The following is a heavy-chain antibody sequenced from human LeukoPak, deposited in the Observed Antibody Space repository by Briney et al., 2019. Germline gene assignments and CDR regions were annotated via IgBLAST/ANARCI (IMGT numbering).Heavy chain of an antibody. CDR3: ARDLGGHDFWSGYYTGEYYFDY. Sequence: SETLSLTCAVYGGSFSGYYWSWIRQPPGKGLEWIGEINHSGSTNYNPSLKSRVTISVDTSKNQFSLKLSSVTAADTAVYYCARDLGGHDFWSGYYTGEYYFDYWGQGTLVTVSS. D-gene: IGHD3-3*01. CDR2: INHSGST. J-gene: IGHJ4*02. V-gene: IGHV4-34*01. CDR1: GGSFSGYY.